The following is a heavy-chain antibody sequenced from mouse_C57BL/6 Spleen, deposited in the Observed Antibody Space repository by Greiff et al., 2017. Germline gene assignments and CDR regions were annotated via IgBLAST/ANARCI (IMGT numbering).Heavy chain of an antibody. CDR3: ARSRGSSHYAMDY. V-gene: IGHV1-82*01. D-gene: IGHD1-1*01. CDR1: GYAFSSSW. Sequence: QVQLKQSGPELVKPGASVKISCKASGYAFSSSWMNWVKQRPGKGLEWIGRIYPGDGDTNYNGKFKGKATLTADKSSSTAYMQLSSLTSEDSAVYCGARSRGSSHYAMDYWGQGTSVTVSS. CDR2: IYPGDGDT. J-gene: IGHJ4*01.